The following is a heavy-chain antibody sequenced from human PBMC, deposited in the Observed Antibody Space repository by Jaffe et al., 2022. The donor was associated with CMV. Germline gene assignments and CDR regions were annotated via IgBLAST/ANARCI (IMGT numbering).Heavy chain of an antibody. D-gene: IGHD2-8*01. CDR3: AKVPNGPRNY. CDR1: GFTFSSYG. Sequence: QVQLVESGGGVVQPGRSLRLSCAASGFTFSSYGMHWVRQAPGKGLEWVAVISYDGSNKYYADSVKGRFTISRDNSKNTLYLQMNSLRAEDTAVYYCAKVPNGPRNYWGQGTLVTVSS. CDR2: ISYDGSNK. J-gene: IGHJ4*02. V-gene: IGHV3-30*18.